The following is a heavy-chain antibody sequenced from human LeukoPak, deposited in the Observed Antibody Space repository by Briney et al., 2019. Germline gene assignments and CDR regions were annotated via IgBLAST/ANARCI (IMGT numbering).Heavy chain of an antibody. V-gene: IGHV3-30*18. CDR1: GFTFSSYG. CDR3: AKEIVKYSSSWQHFDY. CDR2: ISYGGSNK. D-gene: IGHD6-13*01. J-gene: IGHJ4*02. Sequence: GGSLRLSCAASGFTFSSYGMHWVRQAPGKGLEWVAVISYGGSNKYYADSVKGRFAISRDNSKNTLYLQMNSLRAEDTAVYYCAKEIVKYSSSWQHFDYWGQGTLVTVSS.